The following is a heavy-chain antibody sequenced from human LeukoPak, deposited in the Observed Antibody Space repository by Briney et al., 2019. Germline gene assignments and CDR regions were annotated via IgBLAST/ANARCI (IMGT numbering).Heavy chain of an antibody. J-gene: IGHJ4*02. CDR3: ARDEVDYYDSSGYSPDY. CDR2: INPNSGGT. V-gene: IGHV1-2*02. CDR1: GYTFTGDY. Sequence: GASVKVSCKASGYTFTGDYMHWVRQAPGQGLEWMGWINPNSGGTNYAQKFQGRVTMTRDASISTAYMELSRLRSDDTAVYYCARDEVDYYDSSGYSPDYWGQGTLVTVSS. D-gene: IGHD3-22*01.